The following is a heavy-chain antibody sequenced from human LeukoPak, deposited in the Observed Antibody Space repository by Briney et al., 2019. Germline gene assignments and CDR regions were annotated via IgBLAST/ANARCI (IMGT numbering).Heavy chain of an antibody. V-gene: IGHV1-69*13. D-gene: IGHD3-22*01. CDR3: ARDRYDSSGYYVDY. CDR2: IIPIFGTA. CDR1: GGTFSSYA. J-gene: IGHJ4*02. Sequence: GASVKVSCKASGGTFSSYAISWVRQAPGQGLEWMGGIIPIFGTANYAQKFQGRVTITADESASTAYMELRSLRSEDTAVYYCARDRYDSSGYYVDYWGQGTLVTVSS.